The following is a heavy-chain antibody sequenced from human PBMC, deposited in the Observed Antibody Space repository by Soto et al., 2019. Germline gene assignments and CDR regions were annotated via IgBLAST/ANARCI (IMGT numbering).Heavy chain of an antibody. D-gene: IGHD2-2*03. CDR3: ANLGIGVVPAANIGGYYYYGMDV. J-gene: IGHJ6*02. V-gene: IGHV3-30*18. CDR1: GFTFSSYG. CDR2: ISYDGSNK. Sequence: QVQLVESGGGVVQPGRSLRLSCAASGFTFSSYGMHWVRQAPGKGLEWVAVISYDGSNKYYADSVKGRFTISRDNSKNTLYLPMNSMRAEDTAVYYCANLGIGVVPAANIGGYYYYGMDVWGQGNTVTVSS.